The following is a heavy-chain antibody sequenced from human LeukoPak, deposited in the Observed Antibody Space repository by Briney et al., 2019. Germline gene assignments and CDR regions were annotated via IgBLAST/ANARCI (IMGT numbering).Heavy chain of an antibody. J-gene: IGHJ4*02. Sequence: GGXXXLSCAASGFTFSSYAMSWVRQAPGKGVEWVSAISGSGGSTYYADSVKGRFTISRDNSKNTLYLQMNSLRAEDTAVYYCAKDRYYYDSSGATFDYWGQGTLVTVSS. V-gene: IGHV3-23*01. CDR1: GFTFSSYA. D-gene: IGHD3-22*01. CDR2: ISGSGGST. CDR3: AKDRYYYDSSGATFDY.